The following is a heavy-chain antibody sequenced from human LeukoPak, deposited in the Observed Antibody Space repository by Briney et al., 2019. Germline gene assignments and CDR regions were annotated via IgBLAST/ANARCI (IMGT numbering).Heavy chain of an antibody. Sequence: ASVKVPCKASGGTFSSYAISWVRQAPGQGLEWMGGIIPIFGTANYAQKFQGRVTITADESTSTAYMELSSLRSEDTAVYYCARDRRPAGYYDSSGYYPRPREYYFDYWGQGTLVTVSS. J-gene: IGHJ4*02. V-gene: IGHV1-69*01. CDR1: GGTFSSYA. CDR3: ARDRRPAGYYDSSGYYPRPREYYFDY. D-gene: IGHD3-22*01. CDR2: IIPIFGTA.